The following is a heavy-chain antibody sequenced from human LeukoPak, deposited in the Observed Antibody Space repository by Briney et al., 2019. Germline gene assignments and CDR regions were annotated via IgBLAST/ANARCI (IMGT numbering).Heavy chain of an antibody. CDR3: ARSPMIRGVMGWFDP. D-gene: IGHD3-10*01. CDR1: GGSISSSLYY. V-gene: IGHV4-39*01. Sequence: KPSETPSLTCTVSGGSISSSLYYWGWIRQPPGKGLEWVGSIYSGSTYYNPSLKSRVTISVDTSKNQFSLKLSSVTAAVTAVYYCARSPMIRGVMGWFDPWGQGTLVTVSS. J-gene: IGHJ5*02. CDR2: IYSGST.